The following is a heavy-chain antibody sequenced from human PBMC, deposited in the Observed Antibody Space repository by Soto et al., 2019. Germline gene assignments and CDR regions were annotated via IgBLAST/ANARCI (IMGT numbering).Heavy chain of an antibody. CDR3: ARDYYDSSATVVWFDP. D-gene: IGHD3-22*01. J-gene: IGHJ5*02. CDR2: INAGNGNT. Sequence: QVQLVQSGAEVKKPGASVKVSCKASGYTFTSYAMHWVRQAPGQRLEWMGWINAGNGNTKYSQKFQGRVTITRDTSASTAYLELSSLRSEDTAVYYCARDYYDSSATVVWFDPWGQGTLVTVSS. CDR1: GYTFTSYA. V-gene: IGHV1-3*01.